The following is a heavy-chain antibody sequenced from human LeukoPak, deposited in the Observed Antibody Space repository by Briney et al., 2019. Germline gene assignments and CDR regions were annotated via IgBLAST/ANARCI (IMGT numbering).Heavy chain of an antibody. V-gene: IGHV4-61*01. Sequence: SETLSLTCTVSGGSFSSGSYYWSWIRQPPGKGLEWTGYIYYSGSTNYNPSLKSRVTISVDTSKNQFSLKLSSVTAADTAVYYCARVRRWDAFDIWGQGTMVTVSS. D-gene: IGHD2-15*01. CDR3: ARVRRWDAFDI. CDR1: GGSFSSGSYY. J-gene: IGHJ3*02. CDR2: IYYSGST.